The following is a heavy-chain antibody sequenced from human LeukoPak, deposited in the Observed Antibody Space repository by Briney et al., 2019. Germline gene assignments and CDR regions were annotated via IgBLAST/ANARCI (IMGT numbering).Heavy chain of an antibody. D-gene: IGHD3-16*01. J-gene: IGHJ4*02. CDR1: GFTFSDYN. V-gene: IGHV3-48*01. Sequence: PGGSLRLSCAASGFTFSDYNMNWVRQAPGKGLEWVSYISSGSTTIYYADSVKGRFTISRDNAKNSLYLQMNSLRAEDTAVYYCARERGSVDYWGQGTLVTVSS. CDR2: ISSGSTTI. CDR3: ARERGSVDY.